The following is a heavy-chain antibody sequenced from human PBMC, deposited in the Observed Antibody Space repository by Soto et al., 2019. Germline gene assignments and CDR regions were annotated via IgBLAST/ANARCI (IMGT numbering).Heavy chain of an antibody. CDR1: GFTFNSYG. J-gene: IGHJ4*02. Sequence: PGGSLRLSCAASGFTFNSYGMHWVRQAPGKGLEWVAVIWYDGSDKFYADSVKGRFTISRDNSKNTLYLEVNSLRAEDTAVYYCAREITSDYGGNSGMNYWGQGTLVTVSS. CDR2: IWYDGSDK. CDR3: AREITSDYGGNSGMNY. V-gene: IGHV3-33*01. D-gene: IGHD4-17*01.